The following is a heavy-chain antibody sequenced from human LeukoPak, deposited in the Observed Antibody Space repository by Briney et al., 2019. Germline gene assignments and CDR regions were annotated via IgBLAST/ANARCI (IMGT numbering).Heavy chain of an antibody. CDR3: ARDSAAAAVYYFDY. Sequence: GGSLRLSCAASGFSFSNYAMHWVRQTPGEGLAWVVVISTDGRDKHYADSVKGRFTISRDNSKSTLYLQMNSLRAEDTAVYYCARDSAAAAVYYFDYWGQGTLVTVSS. CDR2: ISTDGRDK. CDR1: GFSFSNYA. J-gene: IGHJ4*02. D-gene: IGHD6-13*01. V-gene: IGHV3-30*04.